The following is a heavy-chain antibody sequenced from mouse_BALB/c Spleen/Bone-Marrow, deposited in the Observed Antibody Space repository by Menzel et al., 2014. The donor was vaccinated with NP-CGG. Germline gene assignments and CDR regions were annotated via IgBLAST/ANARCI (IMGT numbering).Heavy chain of an antibody. CDR2: ISSGGGYT. J-gene: IGHJ4*01. CDR3: TRQRNWDHYAMDY. V-gene: IGHV5-6*01. CDR1: GFTFSTYG. Sequence: EVKLVESGGDLVKPGGSLELSCAASGFTFSTYGMSWVRQTPDKRLERVATISSGGGYTYYPDSVKGRFTISRDNANNTLYLQMSSLKSEDTAMYYCTRQRNWDHYAMDYWGQGTSVTVSS. D-gene: IGHD4-1*01.